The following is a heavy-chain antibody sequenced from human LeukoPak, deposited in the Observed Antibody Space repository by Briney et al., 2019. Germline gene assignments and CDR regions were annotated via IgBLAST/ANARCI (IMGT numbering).Heavy chain of an antibody. Sequence: GGSLRLSCAASGFTFSNYWMSWVRQAPGKGLEWVANIKQDGSEKNYVGSVKGRFTISRDNAKNSLSLQMNSLRAEDTAVYYCARGRYSSRSGGYYFDIWGQGTLVTVSS. D-gene: IGHD2-2*01. CDR2: IKQDGSEK. J-gene: IGHJ4*02. CDR3: ARGRYSSRSGGYYFDI. V-gene: IGHV3-7*01. CDR1: GFTFSNYW.